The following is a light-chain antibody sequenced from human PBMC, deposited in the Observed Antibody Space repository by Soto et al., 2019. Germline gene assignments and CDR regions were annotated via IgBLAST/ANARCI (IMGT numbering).Light chain of an antibody. CDR2: GNS. J-gene: IGLJ2*01. Sequence: QSVLTQPPSVSGAPGQRVTISCTGSSSNIGAGYDVHWYQQLPGTAPKLLIYGNSNRPSGVPDRFSGAKSGTSASLAIPGLQAEDEADYSCQSYDSSLSVVFGGGTKLTVL. CDR1: SSNIGAGYD. V-gene: IGLV1-40*01. CDR3: QSYDSSLSVV.